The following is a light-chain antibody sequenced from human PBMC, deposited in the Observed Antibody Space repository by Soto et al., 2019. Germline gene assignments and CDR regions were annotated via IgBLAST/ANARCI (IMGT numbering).Light chain of an antibody. CDR3: QQSTNCSWA. CDR1: QSVSSSY. J-gene: IGKJ1*01. V-gene: IGKV3-15*01. CDR2: GAS. Sequence: VVLAQSPVTLSLSPGERATLSCRASQSVSSSYLAWYQQKPGQAPRLLIYGASTRATGIPARFSGSGSGTEFTLTISGLQSEDFTLYYCQQSTNCSWAFAQGTKVDI.